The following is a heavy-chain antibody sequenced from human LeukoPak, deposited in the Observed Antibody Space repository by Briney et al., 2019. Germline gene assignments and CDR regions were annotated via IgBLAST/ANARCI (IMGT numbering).Heavy chain of an antibody. Sequence: SETLSLTCTVSGGSISSYYWSWIRQPPGKGLEWIGCIYTSGSANYNPSLKSRVTISVDTSKNQFSLKLSSVPAADTAVYYCGVSQGKRGLRIDYWGQGTLVTVSS. CDR1: GGSISSYY. CDR3: GVSQGKRGLRIDY. D-gene: IGHD3-10*01. J-gene: IGHJ4*02. CDR2: IYTSGSA. V-gene: IGHV4-4*09.